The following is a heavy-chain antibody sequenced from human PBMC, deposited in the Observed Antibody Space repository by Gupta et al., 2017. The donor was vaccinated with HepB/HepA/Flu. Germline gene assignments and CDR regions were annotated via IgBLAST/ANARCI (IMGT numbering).Heavy chain of an antibody. J-gene: IGHJ4*02. D-gene: IGHD2-8*01. CDR2: ISGSGDSS. CDR3: TKERYCTTSTCPFDY. CDR1: GFTFNTYV. Sequence: DVQLLESGGGLVQPGGSLRLSCAGSGFTFNTYVMSWVRQAPGKGLEWVSIISGSGDSSIYADSVKGRFTISRDNSKNILYLQMKSLRAEDTARYYCTKERYCTTSTCPFDYWGQGTLVTVSS. V-gene: IGHV3-23*01.